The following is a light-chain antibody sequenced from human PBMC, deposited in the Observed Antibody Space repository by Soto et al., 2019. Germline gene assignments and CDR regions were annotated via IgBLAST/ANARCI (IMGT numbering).Light chain of an antibody. CDR1: RGISSW. CDR2: EAS. V-gene: IGKV1D-12*01. J-gene: IGKJ3*01. CDR3: QQSNYFPPT. Sequence: DIQMTQSPSSVSASVGDRVTITCRASRGISSWLAWYQQKPGKAPKLLIYEASILQSGVPSRFSGSGSGTDFTLIISSLQPDDFATYDCQQSNYFPPTFGPGTKVDIK.